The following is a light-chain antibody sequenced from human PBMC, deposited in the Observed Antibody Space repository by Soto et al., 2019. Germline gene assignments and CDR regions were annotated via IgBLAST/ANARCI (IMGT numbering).Light chain of an antibody. J-gene: IGKJ4*01. CDR2: GAY. CDR1: QSVRSN. V-gene: IGKV3-15*01. Sequence: EIVMTQSPATLSVSPGERVTLSCRASQSVRSNLAWYQQKPGQPPRLLIYGAYTRASDIPARFSASGSGTEFTLTISSLQSEDVAVYHCQQYNEWPLSFGGGTKVEI. CDR3: QQYNEWPLS.